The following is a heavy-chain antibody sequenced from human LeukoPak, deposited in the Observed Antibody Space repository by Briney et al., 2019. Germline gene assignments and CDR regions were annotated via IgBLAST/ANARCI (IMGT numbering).Heavy chain of an antibody. CDR3: ARDGHRMYYYESSDYRFDS. J-gene: IGHJ4*02. CDR1: GYTFTSYD. D-gene: IGHD3-22*01. Sequence: ASVKVSCKASGYTFTSYDINWVRQAPGQGLEWVGWISAYNGYTKYAQKFQGRVTMTRDTSTSTAYMELRSLRSDDTAVYFCARDGHRMYYYESSDYRFDSWGQGTLVTVSS. CDR2: ISAYNGYT. V-gene: IGHV1-18*01.